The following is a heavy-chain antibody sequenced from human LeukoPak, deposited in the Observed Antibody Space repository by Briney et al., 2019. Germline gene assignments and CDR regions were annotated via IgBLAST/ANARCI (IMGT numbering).Heavy chain of an antibody. J-gene: IGHJ4*02. CDR1: GFTFSNYW. V-gene: IGHV3-21*01. Sequence: GGSLRLSCAASGFTFSNYWINWVRQAPGKGLEWVSSISSSSSYIYYADSVKGRFTISRDNAKNSLYLEMNSLRAEDTAVYYCARDGAAAGTVTDYWGQGTLVTVSS. CDR2: ISSSSSYI. CDR3: ARDGAAAGTVTDY. D-gene: IGHD6-13*01.